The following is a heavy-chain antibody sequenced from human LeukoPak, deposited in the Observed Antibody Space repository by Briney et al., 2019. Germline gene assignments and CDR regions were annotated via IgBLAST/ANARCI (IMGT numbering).Heavy chain of an antibody. CDR3: ARNTQRGTYNWFDP. D-gene: IGHD6-25*01. CDR1: GYTFIDYY. CDR2: INPNSGGT. J-gene: IGHJ5*02. Sequence: ASAKVSCKASGYTFIDYYMHWVRQAPGQGLEWLGRINPNSGGTNYAQKFQGRVTLTRDTSISTAYMELSRLKSDDTAVYYCARNTQRGTYNWFDPWGQGTLVTVSS. V-gene: IGHV1-2*06.